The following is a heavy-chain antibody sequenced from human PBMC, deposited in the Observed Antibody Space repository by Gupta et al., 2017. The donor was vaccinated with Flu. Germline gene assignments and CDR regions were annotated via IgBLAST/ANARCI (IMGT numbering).Heavy chain of an antibody. Sequence: FTFSSYWMNWVRQAPGKGREPVSMINSGGDVVDYRDSVKGRFTISRYNAKNSLILQMNSLRAEDTAVDDWARDPGWGAFEMWGQGRLVTISS. J-gene: IGHJ3*02. D-gene: IGHD1-26*01. CDR3: ARDPGWGAFEM. V-gene: IGHV3-7*01. CDR1: FTFSSYW. CDR2: INSGGDVV.